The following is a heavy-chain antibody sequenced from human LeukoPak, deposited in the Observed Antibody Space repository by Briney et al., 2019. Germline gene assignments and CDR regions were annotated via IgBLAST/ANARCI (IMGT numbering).Heavy chain of an antibody. V-gene: IGHV4-4*02. CDR2: IYHRGST. J-gene: IGHJ4*02. D-gene: IGHD3-22*01. CDR3: ARAPYYDSTGSNFRLDY. CDR1: GGSIRSSNW. Sequence: SETLSLTCTVSGGSIRSSNWWTWVRQPPGKGLEWIGEIYHRGSTNYNPSLKSRVTISVDKSKNQISLNLSSVTAVDTAVYYCARAPYYDSTGSNFRLDYWGQGTLVTVSS.